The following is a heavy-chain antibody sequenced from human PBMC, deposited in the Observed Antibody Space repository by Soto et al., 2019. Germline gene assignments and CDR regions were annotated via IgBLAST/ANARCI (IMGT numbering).Heavy chain of an antibody. D-gene: IGHD3-10*01. CDR2: ISWDGGST. Sequence: GGSLRLSCAASGFTFDDYTMHWVRQAPGKGLEWVSLISWDGGSTYYADSVKGRFTISRDNSKNSLYLQMNSLRTEDTALYYCAKGDYGSGSYWSYFDYWGQGTLVTVSS. CDR1: GFTFDDYT. J-gene: IGHJ4*02. V-gene: IGHV3-43*01. CDR3: AKGDYGSGSYWSYFDY.